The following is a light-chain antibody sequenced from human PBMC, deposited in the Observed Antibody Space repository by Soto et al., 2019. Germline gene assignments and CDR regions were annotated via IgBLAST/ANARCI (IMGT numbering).Light chain of an antibody. Sequence: QSALTQPPSASGSPGQSVTISCTGTSSDVGGYNYVSWYQQHPGKAPKLMIYEVSKRPSVVPDRFSGSKSGNTASLTVSGLQAEDEADYYCSSYAGSNNHVVFGGGTKVTVL. V-gene: IGLV2-8*01. CDR1: SSDVGGYNY. CDR2: EVS. J-gene: IGLJ2*01. CDR3: SSYAGSNNHVV.